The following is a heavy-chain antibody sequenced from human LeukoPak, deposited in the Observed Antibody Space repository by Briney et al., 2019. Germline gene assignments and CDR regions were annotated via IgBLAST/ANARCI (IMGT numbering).Heavy chain of an antibody. J-gene: IGHJ4*02. D-gene: IGHD3-10*01. Sequence: SETLSLTCTVSGGSISSSSYYWGWIRQPPGKGLEWIGSIYTSGSTNYNPSLKSRVTMSVDTSKNQFSLKLSSVTAADTAVYYCARDWAPAYGSGSYPFDYWGQGTLVTVSS. V-gene: IGHV4-39*07. CDR1: GGSISSSSYY. CDR2: IYTSGST. CDR3: ARDWAPAYGSGSYPFDY.